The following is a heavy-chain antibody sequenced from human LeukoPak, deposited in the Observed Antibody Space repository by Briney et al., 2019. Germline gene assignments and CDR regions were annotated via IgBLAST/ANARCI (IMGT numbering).Heavy chain of an antibody. V-gene: IGHV3-9*01. J-gene: IGHJ4*02. D-gene: IGHD1-26*01. CDR2: ISWNSGSI. CDR1: GFTFDDYA. CDR3: AKAPYSGSYYPYFDY. Sequence: GGSLRLSCAASGFTFDDYAMHWVRQAPGKGLEWVSGISWNSGSIGYADSVKGRFTISRDNAKNSLFLQMNSLRAEDTALYYCAKAPYSGSYYPYFDYWGQGTLVTVSS.